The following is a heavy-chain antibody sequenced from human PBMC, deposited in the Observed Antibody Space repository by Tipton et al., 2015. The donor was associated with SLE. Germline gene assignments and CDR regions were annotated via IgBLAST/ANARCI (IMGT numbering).Heavy chain of an antibody. J-gene: IGHJ4*02. CDR2: IYHSGST. Sequence: LRLSCTVSGYSISSGYYWGWIRQPPGRGLEWIGSIYHSGSTYYNPSLKSRVTISEDTSKNQFSLKLSSVTAADTAVYYCASVPYWGQGTLVTVSS. CDR1: GYSISSGYY. V-gene: IGHV4-38-2*02. CDR3: ASVPY.